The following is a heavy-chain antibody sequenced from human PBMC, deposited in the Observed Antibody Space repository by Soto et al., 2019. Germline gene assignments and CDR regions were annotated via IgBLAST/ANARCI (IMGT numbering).Heavy chain of an antibody. CDR1: GGTFSSYA. J-gene: IGHJ2*01. Sequence: QVQLVQSGAEVKKPGSSVKVSCKASGGTFSSYAISWVRQAPGQGLEWMGGIIPIFGTANYAQKFQGRVTITEDESTSTAYMELSSVRSEDTAVYYCARVAGGVITHLYWYFDLWGRGTLVAVSS. V-gene: IGHV1-69*12. CDR2: IIPIFGTA. CDR3: ARVAGGVITHLYWYFDL. D-gene: IGHD3-3*01.